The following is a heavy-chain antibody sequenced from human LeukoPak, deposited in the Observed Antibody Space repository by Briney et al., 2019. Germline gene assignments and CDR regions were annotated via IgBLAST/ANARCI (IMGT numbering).Heavy chain of an antibody. CDR3: ARDNHSGSWSWFDP. D-gene: IGHD6-13*01. V-gene: IGHV1-18*01. CDR2: ISAYSGHT. CDR1: VYTFSTYG. J-gene: IGHJ5*02. Sequence: ASVKDSCRASVYTFSTYGISWVRQAPGQGPEWMGWISAYSGHTNYARKLQGSVTMTTDTSTSTAYMELRSLRSDDTAVYYCARDNHSGSWSWFDPWGQGTLVSVSS.